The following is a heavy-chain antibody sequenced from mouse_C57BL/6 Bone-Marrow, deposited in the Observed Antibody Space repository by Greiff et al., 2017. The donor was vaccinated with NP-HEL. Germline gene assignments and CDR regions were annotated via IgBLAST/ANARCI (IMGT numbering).Heavy chain of an antibody. CDR3: ARRELSGTFFAY. V-gene: IGHV5-6*02. CDR2: ISSGGSYT. Sequence: VKLVESGGDLVKPGGSLKLSCAASGFTFSSYGMSWVRQTPDKRLEWVATISSGGSYTYYPDSVKGRFTISRDNAKNTLYLQMSSLKSEDTAMYYCARRELSGTFFAYWGQGTLVTVSA. D-gene: IGHD4-1*01. CDR1: GFTFSSYG. J-gene: IGHJ3*01.